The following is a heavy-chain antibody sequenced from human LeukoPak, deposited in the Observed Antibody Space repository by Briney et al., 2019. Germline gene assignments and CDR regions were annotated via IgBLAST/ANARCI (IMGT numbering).Heavy chain of an antibody. CDR1: GFTFSSYA. D-gene: IGHD6-6*01. CDR3: ARDRSLISSSSFDY. Sequence: GGSLRLSCAASGFTFSSYAMSWVRQAPGKGLEWVSAISGSGGSTYYADSVKGRFTISRDNSKNSLYLQMNSLRAEDTAVYYCARDRSLISSSSFDYWGQGTLVTVSS. CDR2: ISGSGGST. V-gene: IGHV3-23*01. J-gene: IGHJ4*02.